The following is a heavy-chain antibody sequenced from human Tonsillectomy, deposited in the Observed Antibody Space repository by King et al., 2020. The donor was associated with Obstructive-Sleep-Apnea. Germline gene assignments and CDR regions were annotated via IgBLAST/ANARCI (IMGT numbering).Heavy chain of an antibody. CDR1: GVTLSNAW. J-gene: IGHJ4*02. CDR3: TTPGLLWFGELGDY. Sequence: VQLVDSGGGLVKPGGSLRLSCAASGVTLSNAWMSWVRQSHGKGLGWGGRIKRKTDGGRTDYAAPVKGRFTISRDDSKNTLYLQMNSLKTEDTAVYYCTTPGLLWFGELGDYWGQGTLVTVSS. V-gene: IGHV3-15*01. D-gene: IGHD3-10*01. CDR2: IKRKTDGGRT.